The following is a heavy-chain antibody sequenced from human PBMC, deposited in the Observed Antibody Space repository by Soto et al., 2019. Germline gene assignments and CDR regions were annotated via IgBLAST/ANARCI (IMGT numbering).Heavy chain of an antibody. CDR3: ARDGPYCSGGSCYLGYFDY. D-gene: IGHD2-15*01. CDR2: IIPILGIA. J-gene: IGHJ4*02. V-gene: IGHV1-69*08. CDR1: GGTFSSYT. Sequence: QVQLVQSGAEVKKPGSSVKVSCKASGGTFSSYTISWVRQAPGQGLEWMGRIIPILGIANYAQKFQGRVTITADKSTSTAYMELSSLRSEDTAVYYCARDGPYCSGGSCYLGYFDYWGQGTLDTVSS.